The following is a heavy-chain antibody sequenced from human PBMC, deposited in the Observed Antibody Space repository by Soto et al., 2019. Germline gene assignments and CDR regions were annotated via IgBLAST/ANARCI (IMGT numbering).Heavy chain of an antibody. CDR2: ISYDGSNK. V-gene: IGHV3-30*18. CDR1: GSTFSSYG. CDR3: AQDTYYHDSSGYYVFDY. D-gene: IGHD3-22*01. Sequence: QVQLVESGGGVVQPGRSLRLSCAASGSTFSSYGMHWVRQAPGKGLEWVAVISYDGSNKHYADSVKGRFTISRDNSKNTLYLQMNSLRAEDRAVYYCAQDTYYHDSSGYYVFDYWGQGTLVTVSS. J-gene: IGHJ4*02.